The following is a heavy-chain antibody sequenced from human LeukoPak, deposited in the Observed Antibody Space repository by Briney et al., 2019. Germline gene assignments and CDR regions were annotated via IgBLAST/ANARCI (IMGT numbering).Heavy chain of an antibody. CDR1: GGSFSGYY. Sequence: SETLSLTCAVYGGSFSGYYWSWIRQPPGKGLEWIGEINHSGSTNYNPSLKSRVTISVDTSKNQFSLELSSVTAADTAVYYCARGLILAAILFDPWGQGTLVTVSS. V-gene: IGHV4-34*01. J-gene: IGHJ5*02. CDR2: INHSGST. CDR3: ARGLILAAILFDP. D-gene: IGHD2-15*01.